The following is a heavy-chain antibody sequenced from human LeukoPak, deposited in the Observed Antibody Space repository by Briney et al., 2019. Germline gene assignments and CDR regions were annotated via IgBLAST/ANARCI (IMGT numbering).Heavy chain of an antibody. Sequence: GGSLRLSCAASGFMFDTYTMNWVRQAPGKGLEWVSSIRSSSSYMYSADSVKGRFTVSRDNAKKSLYLQMNSPRAEDTAVYYCVRDLGHSYGYGLDYWGRGTLVTVSA. CDR3: VRDLGHSYGYGLDY. CDR1: GFMFDTYT. J-gene: IGHJ4*02. CDR2: IRSSSSYM. V-gene: IGHV3-21*01. D-gene: IGHD5-18*01.